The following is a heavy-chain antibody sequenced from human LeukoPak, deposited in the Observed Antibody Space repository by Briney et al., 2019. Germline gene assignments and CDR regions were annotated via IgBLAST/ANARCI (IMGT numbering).Heavy chain of an antibody. CDR2: ISGSGGST. CDR1: GFTFSSYA. D-gene: IGHD2-15*01. Sequence: GGSLRLSCAASGFTFSSYAMSWVRQAPGKGLEWVSAISGSGGSTYYADSVKGRFTISRDNSKNTLYLQMNSLRAEDTAVYYGAKGQDIVVVVAAHAEYFQHWGQGALVTVSS. V-gene: IGHV3-23*01. J-gene: IGHJ1*01. CDR3: AKGQDIVVVVAAHAEYFQH.